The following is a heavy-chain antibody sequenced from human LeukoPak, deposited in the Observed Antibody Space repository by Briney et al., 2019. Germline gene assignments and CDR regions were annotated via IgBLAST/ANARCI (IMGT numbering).Heavy chain of an antibody. J-gene: IGHJ3*02. Sequence: GGSLRLSCAASGFAFSRYAMSWVRQAPGKGLEWVSAISGSGGGTYYADSVKGRFTIARDNTNNTLYLQMNSLRAEDTAVYYCAKGHGSGSYYNVGAFDIWGQGTMVTVSS. CDR2: ISGSGGGT. V-gene: IGHV3-23*01. CDR3: AKGHGSGSYYNVGAFDI. CDR1: GFAFSRYA. D-gene: IGHD3-10*01.